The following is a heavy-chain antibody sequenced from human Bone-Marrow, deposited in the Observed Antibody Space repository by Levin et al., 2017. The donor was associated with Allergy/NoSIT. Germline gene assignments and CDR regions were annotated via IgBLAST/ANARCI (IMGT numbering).Heavy chain of an antibody. V-gene: IGHV4-59*01. Sequence: SQTLSLTCTVSGVSISIYSCSCIRRPPGKGLEWIGYIYYSGSTNYNPSLKSRVTISVDTSKNQFSLKLSSVTAADTAVYYCARDGVESGTSMDYWGQGTLVTVSS. CDR2: IYYSGST. CDR3: ARDGVESGTSMDY. D-gene: IGHD6-6*01. CDR1: GVSISIYS. J-gene: IGHJ4*02.